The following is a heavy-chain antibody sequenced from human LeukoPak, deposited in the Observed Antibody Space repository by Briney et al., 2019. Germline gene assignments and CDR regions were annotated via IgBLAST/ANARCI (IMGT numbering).Heavy chain of an antibody. CDR2: MNPNSGNT. V-gene: IGHV1-8*01. CDR1: GYTFTSYD. J-gene: IGHJ4*02. D-gene: IGHD3-22*01. CDR3: ARGEGVLHTYYYDSSGYYFDC. Sequence: ASVKVSCKASGYTFTSYDIDWVPQATGQGLEWMGWMNPNSGNTGYAQKFQGRVTMTRNTSISTAYMELSSLRSEDTAVYYCARGEGVLHTYYYDSSGYYFDCWGQGTLVTVSS.